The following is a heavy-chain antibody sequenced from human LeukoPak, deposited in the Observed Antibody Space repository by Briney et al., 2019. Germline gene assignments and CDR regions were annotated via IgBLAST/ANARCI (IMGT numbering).Heavy chain of an antibody. CDR1: GYTFTGYY. D-gene: IGHD6-19*01. CDR3: ARTDTHSGCPDY. V-gene: IGHV1-2*02. CDR2: INPNSGGT. J-gene: IGHJ4*02. Sequence: ASVKVSCKASGYTFTGYYMHWVRQAPGQGLEWMGWINPNSGGTNYAQKFQGRVTMTRDTSISTAYMELSRLRSDDTAVYYCARTDTHSGCPDYWGQGTLATVSS.